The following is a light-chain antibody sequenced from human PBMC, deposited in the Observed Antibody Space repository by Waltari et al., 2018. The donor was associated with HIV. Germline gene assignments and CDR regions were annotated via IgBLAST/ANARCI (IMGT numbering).Light chain of an antibody. CDR2: GAS. Sequence: EIVLTQSPGSLSLSQGERATLSCRASQTVSSSQLAWYQQKPGQAPRRLLYGASTRATGTPDRFSGSGYGTDFTLTITRLEREDFAVYYCQQYGRSPWTFGQGTKVEIK. V-gene: IGKV3-20*01. J-gene: IGKJ1*01. CDR3: QQYGRSPWT. CDR1: QTVSSSQ.